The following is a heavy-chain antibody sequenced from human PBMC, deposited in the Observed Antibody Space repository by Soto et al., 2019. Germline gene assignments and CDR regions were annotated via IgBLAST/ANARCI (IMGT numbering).Heavy chain of an antibody. CDR2: ICGSGGAT. V-gene: IGHV3-23*01. J-gene: IGHJ4*02. D-gene: IGHD2-15*01. Sequence: EVQLLESGGGLVQPGGSLRLSCAASGFTFSSYAMSWVRQAPGKGLEWVSAICGSGGATYYTDSVKGRFTISRDNSKNTLHLQMNNLRAEDTAIYYCAKGSGGNCYSHFDYCVQGTLVTVSS. CDR3: AKGSGGNCYSHFDY. CDR1: GFTFSSYA.